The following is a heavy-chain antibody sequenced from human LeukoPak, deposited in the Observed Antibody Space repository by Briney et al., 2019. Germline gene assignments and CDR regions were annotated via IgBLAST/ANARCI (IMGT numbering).Heavy chain of an antibody. V-gene: IGHV1-18*01. CDR1: GYTFTSYG. CDR2: ISAYNGNT. J-gene: IGHJ4*02. D-gene: IGHD2-8*01. CDR3: ARDLEECCTNGVCYYFDY. Sequence: GASVKVSCKASGYTFTSYGISWVRQAPGQGLEWMGWISAYNGNTNYAQKLQGRVTMTTDTSTSTAYMELRSLRSDDTAVYYCARDLEECCTNGVCYYFDYWGQGTLVTVSS.